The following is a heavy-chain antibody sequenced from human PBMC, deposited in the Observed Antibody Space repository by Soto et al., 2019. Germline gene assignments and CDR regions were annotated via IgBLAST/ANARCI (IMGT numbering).Heavy chain of an antibody. CDR1: GFTFSSYG. D-gene: IGHD3-16*02. CDR2: ISYDGSNK. J-gene: IGHJ4*02. CDR3: AKDHRLHLGELSFIFDY. V-gene: IGHV3-30*18. Sequence: HPGGSLRLSCAASGFTFSSYGMHWVRQAPGKGLEWVAVISYDGSNKYYADSVKGRFTISRDNSKNTLYLQMNSLRAEDTAVYYCAKDHRLHLGELSFIFDYWGQGTLVTVSS.